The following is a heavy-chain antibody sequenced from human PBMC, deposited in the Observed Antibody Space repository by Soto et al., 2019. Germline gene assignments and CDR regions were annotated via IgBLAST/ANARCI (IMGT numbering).Heavy chain of an antibody. J-gene: IGHJ6*02. CDR2: IRGFSPYT. Sequence: ETLRLSCISSGFTFRTYTMNWVRQAPGKGLEWVSGIRGFSPYTFYAESVKGRFTISRDNAKNSLYLQMNSLRAEDTAVYYCARDRGYDAHDYYYNAMDVWGQGTTVTVS. CDR1: GFTFRTYT. D-gene: IGHD3-10*01. CDR3: ARDRGYDAHDYYYNAMDV. V-gene: IGHV3-21*01.